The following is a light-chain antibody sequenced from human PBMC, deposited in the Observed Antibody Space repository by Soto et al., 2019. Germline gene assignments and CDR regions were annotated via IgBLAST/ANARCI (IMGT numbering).Light chain of an antibody. CDR2: EVS. Sequence: QSLLAQPASLSGSPGQSITISCTGTSSDVGSYNYVSWYQQHPGKAPKLMIYEVSDRPSGISSRFSGSKSGNTASLTISGLQTEDEADYYCSSYTSSSTLFGTGTKVTVL. CDR3: SSYTSSSTL. CDR1: SSDVGSYNY. J-gene: IGLJ1*01. V-gene: IGLV2-14*01.